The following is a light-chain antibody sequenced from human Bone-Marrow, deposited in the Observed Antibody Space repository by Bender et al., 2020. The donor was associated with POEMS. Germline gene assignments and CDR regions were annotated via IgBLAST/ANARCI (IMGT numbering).Light chain of an antibody. CDR1: SSDVMNYDL. CDR3: SSYAGSTIWI. CDR2: EAN. V-gene: IGLV2-23*01. J-gene: IGLJ2*01. Sequence: QYALTQPASVSGSPGQSITIPCTGTSSDVMNYDLVSWYHHHPGRAPQLIIYEANKRPPGVSYRFSGSKSDNTASLTISGLQAEDEAHYYCSSYAGSTIWIFGGGTKLTVL.